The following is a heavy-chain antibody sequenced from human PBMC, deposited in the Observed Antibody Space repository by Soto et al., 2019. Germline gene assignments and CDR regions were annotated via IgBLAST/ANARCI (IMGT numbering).Heavy chain of an antibody. D-gene: IGHD3-16*02. V-gene: IGHV3-30*18. Sequence: GGSLRLSCAASGFTFSSYGMHWVRQAPGKGLEWVAVISYDGSNKYYADSVKGRFTISRDNSKNTLYLQMNSLRAEDTAVYYCAKIPLGELSYYYMDVWGKGTTVTVSS. CDR1: GFTFSSYG. CDR3: AKIPLGELSYYYMDV. J-gene: IGHJ6*03. CDR2: ISYDGSNK.